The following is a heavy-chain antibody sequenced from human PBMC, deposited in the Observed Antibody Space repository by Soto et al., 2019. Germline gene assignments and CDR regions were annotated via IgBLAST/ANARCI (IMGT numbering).Heavy chain of an antibody. CDR2: IYYSGST. V-gene: IGHV4-31*03. Sequence: PSETLSLTCTVSGGSISSGGYYWSWIRQHLGKGLEWIGYIYYSGSTYYNPSLKSRVTISVDTSKNQFSLKLSSVTAADTAVYYCARGRYSSGWAGDAFDIWGQGTMVTVSS. J-gene: IGHJ3*02. CDR3: ARGRYSSGWAGDAFDI. CDR1: GGSISSGGYY. D-gene: IGHD6-19*01.